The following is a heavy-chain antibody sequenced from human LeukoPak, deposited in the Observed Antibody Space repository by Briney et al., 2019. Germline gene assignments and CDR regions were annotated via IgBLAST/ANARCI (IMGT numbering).Heavy chain of an antibody. CDR3: ARGATAVAGTLLHY. J-gene: IGHJ4*02. V-gene: IGHV3-74*01. CDR1: GFTFSSYW. CDR2: INSDGSST. Sequence: GGSLRLSCAASGFTFSSYWMHWVRQAPGTGLVWVSRINSDGSSTSYANPVKGRFTISRDNAKNTLYLQMNSLRAEDTAVYYCARGATAVAGTLLHYWGQGTLVTVSS. D-gene: IGHD6-19*01.